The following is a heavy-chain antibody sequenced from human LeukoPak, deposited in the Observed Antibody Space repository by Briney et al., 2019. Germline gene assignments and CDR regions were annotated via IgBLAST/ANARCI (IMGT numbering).Heavy chain of an antibody. V-gene: IGHV3-23*01. CDR3: ARDPRASTVVSPPPAFDI. CDR2: ISGSGGST. J-gene: IGHJ3*02. D-gene: IGHD4-23*01. Sequence: GGSLRLSCAASGFTFSSYAMSWVRQAPGKGLEWVSAISGSGGSTYYADSVKGRFTISRDNSKNTLYLQMNSLRAEDTAVYYCARDPRASTVVSPPPAFDIWGQGTMVTVSS. CDR1: GFTFSSYA.